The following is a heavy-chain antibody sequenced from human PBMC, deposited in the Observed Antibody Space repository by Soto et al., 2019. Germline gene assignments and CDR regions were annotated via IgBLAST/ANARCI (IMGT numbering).Heavy chain of an antibody. V-gene: IGHV3-66*01. J-gene: IGHJ4*02. CDR2: IYSGGST. CDR1: GFTVSTKY. CDR3: ARDPWAADY. Sequence: EVQLVESGGGLVQPGGSLRLSCAASGFTVSTKYMSWVRQAPGKGLEWVSVIYSGGSTFYADSVRGRFTISRDNSKKTVNLQMNSLRAEDTAVYYCARDPWAADYWGQGTPVTVSS. D-gene: IGHD3-16*01.